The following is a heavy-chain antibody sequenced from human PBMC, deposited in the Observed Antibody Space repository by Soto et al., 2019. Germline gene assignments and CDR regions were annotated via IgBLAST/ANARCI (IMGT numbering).Heavy chain of an antibody. CDR3: AKERADIVLTPHATSGMDV. CDR1: GFSLRSSG. CDR2: SSYDGNHD. D-gene: IGHD2-8*02. V-gene: IGHV3-30*18. J-gene: IGHJ6*02. Sequence: VESGGGVVQSGTSLRLSCVASGFSLRSSGMHWLRQAPGKGLEWVATSSYDGNHDWYAESVEGRFTISRDNSDNKVYLQMDRLREEDTAVYFCAKERADIVLTPHATSGMDVWGQGATVTVSS.